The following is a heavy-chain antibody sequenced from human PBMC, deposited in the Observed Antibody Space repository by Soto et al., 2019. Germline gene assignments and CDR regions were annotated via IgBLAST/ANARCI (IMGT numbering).Heavy chain of an antibody. J-gene: IGHJ4*02. CDR2: IKSKTDGGTT. CDR3: TTDQGAVAGTIGFQTDFDY. V-gene: IGHV3-15*01. Sequence: PGGSLRLSCAASGFTFSNAWMSWVRQAPGKVLEWVGRIKSKTDGGTTDYAAPGKGRFTISRDDSKNTLYLQMNSLKTADTAVYYCTTDQGAVAGTIGFQTDFDYWGQGTLVTVSS. CDR1: GFTFSNAW. D-gene: IGHD6-19*01.